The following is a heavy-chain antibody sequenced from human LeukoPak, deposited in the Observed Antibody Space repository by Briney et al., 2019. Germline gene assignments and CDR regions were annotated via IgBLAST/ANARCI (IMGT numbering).Heavy chain of an antibody. CDR1: GYTFTGYY. Sequence: ASVKVSCKASGYTFTGYYMHWVRQAPGQGLEWMGWINPNSGGTNYAQKFQGRVTMTRDTSIGTAYMELSRLRSDDTAVYYCAGGIASYSSSYFDYWGQGALVTVSS. V-gene: IGHV1-2*02. D-gene: IGHD3-10*01. J-gene: IGHJ4*02. CDR2: INPNSGGT. CDR3: AGGIASYSSSYFDY.